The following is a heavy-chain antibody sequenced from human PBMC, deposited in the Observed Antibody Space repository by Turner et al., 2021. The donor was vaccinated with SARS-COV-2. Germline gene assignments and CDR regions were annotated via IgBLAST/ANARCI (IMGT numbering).Heavy chain of an antibody. CDR2: IWFDGSNK. D-gene: IGHD4-17*01. J-gene: IGHJ3*02. CDR1: GFTFSSYG. Sequence: QVQPVESGGGVVQPGRSLRHSCAASGFTFSSYGMHWVRQAPGKVLEWVTVIWFDGSNKYYADSVKGRFTISRDNSKNTLYLQMNSLRAEDTALYYCAREGLYGDYGGAFDIWGQGTMVTVSS. V-gene: IGHV3-33*01. CDR3: AREGLYGDYGGAFDI.